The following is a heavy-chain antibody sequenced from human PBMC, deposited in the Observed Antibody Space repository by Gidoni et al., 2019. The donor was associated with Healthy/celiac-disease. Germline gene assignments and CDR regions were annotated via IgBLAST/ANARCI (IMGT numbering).Heavy chain of an antibody. V-gene: IGHV3-43*01. CDR2: ISWNGGST. CDR3: AKDKGYYDSSGYYDY. Sequence: EVQLVESGGVVVQPGGSLSLFFASSGFTFDHYTMHGVRQAPGKVLEWVSLISWNGGSTYYADSVKGRFTITRENSKNSMYVQMKSLRTEDTALYYCAKDKGYYDSSGYYDYWGQGTLVTVSS. CDR1: GFTFDHYT. D-gene: IGHD3-22*01. J-gene: IGHJ4*02.